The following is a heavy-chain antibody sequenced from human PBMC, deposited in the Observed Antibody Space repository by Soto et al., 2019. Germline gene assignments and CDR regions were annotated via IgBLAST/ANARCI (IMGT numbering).Heavy chain of an antibody. Sequence: GGSLRLSCAASGFTFSSYTMSWVRQAPGKGLEWVSSISSSSAYIYYADSLKGRFTISRDNAKNSLYLQVNSLRAEDTAVYYCARGAVAGAGIPAYYFDYWGQGTLVTVSS. D-gene: IGHD6-13*01. V-gene: IGHV3-21*01. CDR1: GFTFSSYT. J-gene: IGHJ4*02. CDR3: ARGAVAGAGIPAYYFDY. CDR2: ISSSSAYI.